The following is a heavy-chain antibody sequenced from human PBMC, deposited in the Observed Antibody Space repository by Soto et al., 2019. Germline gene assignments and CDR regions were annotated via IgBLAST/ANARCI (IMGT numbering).Heavy chain of an antibody. CDR2: LTPARTIT. Sequence: PGGSQRLSCAASGCTFRGYGMHWVRQDPAKVLLCLSRLTPARTITDYAASVKGRFTISRDNAKNTVYLQVNSLRGDASAVYFCARVPIGKYGVWNYWRQRTLVTVSS. V-gene: IGHV3-74*01. CDR1: GCTFRGYG. D-gene: IGHD2-8*01. J-gene: IGHJ4*02. CDR3: ARVPIGKYGVWNY.